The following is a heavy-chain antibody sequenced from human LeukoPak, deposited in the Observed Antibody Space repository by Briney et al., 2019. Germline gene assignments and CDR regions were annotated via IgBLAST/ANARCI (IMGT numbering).Heavy chain of an antibody. CDR1: GFTFSSYA. V-gene: IGHV3-23*01. CDR2: LSVSGGST. Sequence: GGSLRLSCAASGFTFSSYAMSWVRQAPGKGLEWVSVLSVSGGSTDYADSVKGRFSVSRDNSKNTLYLQMNSLRAEDTAVYYCARGVKSSWYYFDYWGQGTLVTVSS. D-gene: IGHD6-13*01. J-gene: IGHJ4*02. CDR3: ARGVKSSWYYFDY.